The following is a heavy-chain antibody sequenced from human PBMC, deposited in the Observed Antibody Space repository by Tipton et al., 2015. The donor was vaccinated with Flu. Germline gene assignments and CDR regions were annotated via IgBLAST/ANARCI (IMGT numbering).Heavy chain of an antibody. D-gene: IGHD3-16*02. CDR2: ISGGGGST. V-gene: IGHV3-23*01. J-gene: IGHJ4*02. CDR3: AKMITFGGVIGLFDS. CDR1: GFTFSSHV. Sequence: SLRLSCAASGFTFSSHVMTWVRQAPGKGLEWVSTISGGGGSTYYADSVKGRFTISRDKSKNTLYLQMNSLRAEDTGVYYCAKMITFGGVIGLFDSWGQGILVTVS.